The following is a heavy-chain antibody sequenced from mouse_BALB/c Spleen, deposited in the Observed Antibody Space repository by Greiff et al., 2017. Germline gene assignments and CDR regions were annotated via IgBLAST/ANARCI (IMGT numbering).Heavy chain of an antibody. CDR3: ARDNYRYDGTDLAY. CDR2: ISDGGSYT. J-gene: IGHJ3*01. CDR1: GFTFSDYY. Sequence: EVKVVESGGGLVKPGGSLKLSCAASGFTFSDYYMYWVRQTPEKRLEWVATISDGGSYTYYPDIVKGRFTISRDNAKNNLYLQMSSLKSEDTAMYYCARDNYRYDGTDLAYWGQGTLVTVSA. D-gene: IGHD2-14*01. V-gene: IGHV5-4*02.